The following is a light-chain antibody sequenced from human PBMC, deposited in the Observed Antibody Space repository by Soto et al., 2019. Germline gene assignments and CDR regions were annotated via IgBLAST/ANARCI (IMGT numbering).Light chain of an antibody. V-gene: IGKV3-20*01. Sequence: RVLTRSPVTLSFSLGDGGTLSHRDSQTLTSTYLAWYQQKPGQAPRLLIYGASTRATGIPDRFSGSGSGTDFTLTISRLEPEDFAVYYCQQYGSSPSTFGQGTKVDIK. CDR2: GAS. J-gene: IGKJ1*01. CDR1: QTLTSTY. CDR3: QQYGSSPST.